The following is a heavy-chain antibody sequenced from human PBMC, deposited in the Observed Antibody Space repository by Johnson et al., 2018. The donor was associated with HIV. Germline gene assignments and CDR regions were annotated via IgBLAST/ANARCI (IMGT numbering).Heavy chain of an antibody. CDR1: GFTFSSYA. V-gene: IGHV3-64*01. CDR3: ARDSGGNYGAFDI. J-gene: IGHJ3*02. D-gene: IGHD4-23*01. CDR2: ISPNGIST. Sequence: VQLVESGGGVVQPGGSLRLSCAASGFTFSSYALHWVRQAPGKGLQYVSGISPNGISTYYANSVIGRFTISRDNAKNTVFLQMRRLRADDMAVYYCARDSGGNYGAFDIWGQGTMVTVSS.